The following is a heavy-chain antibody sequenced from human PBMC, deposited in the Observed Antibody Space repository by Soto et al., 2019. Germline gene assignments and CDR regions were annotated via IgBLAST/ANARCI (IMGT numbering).Heavy chain of an antibody. CDR2: ISYDGSNK. CDR1: GFTFSSYG. J-gene: IGHJ4*02. Sequence: SLRLSCAASGFTFSSYGMHWVRQAPGKGLEWVAVISYDGSNKYYADSVKGRFAISRDNSKNTLYLQMNSLRAEDTAVYYCAKSLMLYVSSGYVVEYSGKRNMVNVSS. D-gene: IGHD3-22*01. V-gene: IGHV3-30*18. CDR3: AKSLMLYVSSGYVVEY.